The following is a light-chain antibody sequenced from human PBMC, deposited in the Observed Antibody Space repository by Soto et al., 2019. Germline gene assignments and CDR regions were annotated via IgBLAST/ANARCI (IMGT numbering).Light chain of an antibody. CDR2: SAS. CDR3: LQDYNYPLT. Sequence: AIQMTQSPSSLSASVGDRVTITCRASQGIRNDLGWYQQKPGKAPKLLIYSASSLQRGIPSRFSGSGSGTDFTLTISSLQPEDFASYYCLQDYNYPLTFGHGTKVYIK. J-gene: IGKJ1*01. V-gene: IGKV1-6*01. CDR1: QGIRND.